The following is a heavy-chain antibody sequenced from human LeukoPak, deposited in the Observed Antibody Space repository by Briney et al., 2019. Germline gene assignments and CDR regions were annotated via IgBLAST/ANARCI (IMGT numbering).Heavy chain of an antibody. J-gene: IGHJ4*02. Sequence: PGRSLRLSCAVSGFTFGNYAMSWVRQAPGKGLEWVSYISSSGSTIYYADSVKGRFTISRDNAKNSLYLQMNSLRAEDTAVYYCARRYCSSTSCTLDYWGQGTLVTVSS. CDR2: ISSSGSTI. D-gene: IGHD2-2*01. CDR1: GFTFGNYA. V-gene: IGHV3-48*03. CDR3: ARRYCSSTSCTLDY.